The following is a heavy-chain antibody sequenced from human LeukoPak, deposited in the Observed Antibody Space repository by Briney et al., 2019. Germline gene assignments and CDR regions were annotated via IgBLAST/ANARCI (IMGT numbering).Heavy chain of an antibody. Sequence: NPSETLSLTCAVYGGSFSGYYWSWIRQPAGKGLEWIGRIYSSGNTNYNPSLQSRVTLSVDTSKNQFSLRLSSVTAADTAIYYCARDHGVTTALNWFDPWGQGTLVTVSS. J-gene: IGHJ5*02. CDR2: IYSSGNT. CDR1: GGSFSGYY. D-gene: IGHD3-22*01. CDR3: ARDHGVTTALNWFDP. V-gene: IGHV4-4*07.